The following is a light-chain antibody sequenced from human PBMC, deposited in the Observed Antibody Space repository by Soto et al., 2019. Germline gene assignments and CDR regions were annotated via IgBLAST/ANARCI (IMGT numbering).Light chain of an antibody. Sequence: DIVMTQSPDSLAVSLGERATINCKSRPSVLYSSNNKNYLAWYQQKPGQPPKLLIYWASTRESGVPDRFSGSGSGTDVTLTISSLQAEDVAVYYCQQYYSTPYTFGQGTKLEIK. V-gene: IGKV4-1*01. CDR3: QQYYSTPYT. J-gene: IGKJ2*01. CDR2: WAS. CDR1: PSVLYSSNNKNY.